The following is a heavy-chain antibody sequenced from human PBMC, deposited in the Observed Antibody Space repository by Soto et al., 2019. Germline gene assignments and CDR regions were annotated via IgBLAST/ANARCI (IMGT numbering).Heavy chain of an antibody. J-gene: IGHJ4*02. CDR1: GYNFATYG. CDR2: ISAYNGNT. Sequence: ASVKVSCKTSGYNFATYGITWVRQAPGQGLEWIGWISAYNGNTESTQKFQGRVTLTTDTSTSTAYMELSSLRSDDKAMYFCARDFVVVSPAAYFDYWGQRYLVTVSA. CDR3: ARDFVVVSPAAYFDY. V-gene: IGHV1-18*01. D-gene: IGHD3-3*01.